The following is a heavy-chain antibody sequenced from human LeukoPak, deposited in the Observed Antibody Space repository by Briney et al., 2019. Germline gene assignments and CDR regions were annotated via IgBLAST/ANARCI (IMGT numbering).Heavy chain of an antibody. V-gene: IGHV5-51*01. CDR2: IYPGDSDT. CDR1: GYSFTSYW. J-gene: IGHJ3*02. D-gene: IGHD2-15*01. CDR3: ARLEYCSGGSCYSYAFDI. Sequence: GESLKISCKGSGYSFTSYWIGWVRQMPGKGLEWMGIIYPGDSDTRYSPSFQGQVTISADKSISAAYLQWSSLKASDTAMYYCARLEYCSGGSCYSYAFDIWGQGTMVTVSS.